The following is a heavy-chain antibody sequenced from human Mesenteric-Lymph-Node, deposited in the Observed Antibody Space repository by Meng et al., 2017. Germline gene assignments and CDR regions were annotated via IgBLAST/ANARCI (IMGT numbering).Heavy chain of an antibody. CDR1: GGSISNHY. V-gene: IGHV4-59*11. J-gene: IGHJ4*02. Sequence: SETLSLTCTVSGGSISNHYWSWIRQPPGKGLEWIGYIHSTGTTNYNPSLNSRVSISVDTSRNQFSLKLSSVTAADTAVYSCAREGSSGYYYFDYWGQGTLVTVSS. CDR2: IHSTGTT. CDR3: AREGSSGYYYFDY. D-gene: IGHD3-22*01.